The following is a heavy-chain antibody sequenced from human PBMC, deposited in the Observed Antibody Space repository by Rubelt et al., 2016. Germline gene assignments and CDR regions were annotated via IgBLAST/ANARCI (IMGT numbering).Heavy chain of an antibody. V-gene: IGHV1-69*04. CDR3: ASRKVNYGEPKLGIFDY. Sequence: QVQLVQSGAEVKKPGASVKVSCKASGYTFTSYAMHWVRQAPGQRLEWMGRIIPILGIANYAQKFQGRGTCTGDKSTSTAYMELSSLRSEDTAVYYCASRKVNYGEPKLGIFDYWGQGTLVTVSS. CDR1: GYTFTSYA. J-gene: IGHJ4*02. D-gene: IGHD4-17*01. CDR2: IIPILGIA.